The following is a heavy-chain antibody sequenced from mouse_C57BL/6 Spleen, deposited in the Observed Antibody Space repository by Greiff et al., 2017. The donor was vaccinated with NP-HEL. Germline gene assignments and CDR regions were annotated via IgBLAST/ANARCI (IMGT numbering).Heavy chain of an antibody. V-gene: IGHV1-64*01. CDR2: IHPNSGST. J-gene: IGHJ4*01. D-gene: IGHD3-2*02. CDR3: ARSPGGQLRLRAMDY. CDR1: GYTFTSYW. Sequence: QVQLQHPGAELVKPGASVKLSCKASGYTFTSYWMHWVKQRPGQGLEWIGMIHPNSGSTNYNEKFKSKATLTVDKSSSTAYMQLSSLTSEDSAVYYCARSPGGQLRLRAMDYWGQGTSVTVSS.